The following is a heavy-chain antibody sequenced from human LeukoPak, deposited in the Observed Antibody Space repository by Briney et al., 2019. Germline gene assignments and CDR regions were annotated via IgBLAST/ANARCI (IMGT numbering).Heavy chain of an antibody. J-gene: IGHJ5*02. D-gene: IGHD6-6*01. V-gene: IGHV3-30*04. CDR1: GFTFSSYA. CDR2: ISYDGSNK. Sequence: GGSLRLSCAASGFTFSSYAIHWVRQAPGKGLEWVAVISYDGSNKNYADSVKGRFTISRDNSKNTLYLQMNSLRAEGTAVYYCARGSHRIEYRRSAAFDPWGQGTLVTVSS. CDR3: ARGSHRIEYRRSAAFDP.